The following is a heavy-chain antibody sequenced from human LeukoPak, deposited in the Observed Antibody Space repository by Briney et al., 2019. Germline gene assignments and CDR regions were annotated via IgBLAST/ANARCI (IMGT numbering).Heavy chain of an antibody. V-gene: IGHV3-30-3*01. Sequence: GGSLRLSCAASGITFISHAMHWVRRSPGKGLEWVAGISDDGSNKYYANSVKGRFTISRDNSKNTLYLQMNSLRAEDTAVYYCARTVAYGILSQKALDYWGQGTLVTVSS. J-gene: IGHJ4*02. CDR1: GITFISHA. CDR2: ISDDGSNK. D-gene: IGHD2-15*01. CDR3: ARTVAYGILSQKALDY.